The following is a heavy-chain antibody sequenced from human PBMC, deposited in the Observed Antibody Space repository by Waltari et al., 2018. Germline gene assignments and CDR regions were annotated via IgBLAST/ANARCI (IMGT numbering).Heavy chain of an antibody. CDR3: ARCNSRGLNYFDY. V-gene: IGHV4-59*01. Sequence: QVQLQESGSGLVKPSETLSLTCTVSGGSISSYCWNWIRQSPGKGLEWIGYICDSGNTNYNPTLKSRVSLSVDMSKNQFSLKLGSVTAADTAVYYCARCNSRGLNYFDYWGQGALVTVSS. CDR2: ICDSGNT. CDR1: GGSISSYC. D-gene: IGHD3-10*01. J-gene: IGHJ4*02.